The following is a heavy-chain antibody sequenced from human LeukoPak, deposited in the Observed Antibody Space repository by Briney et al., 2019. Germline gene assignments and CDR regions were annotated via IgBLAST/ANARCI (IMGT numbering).Heavy chain of an antibody. CDR2: IKTTGST. J-gene: IGHJ4*02. V-gene: IGHV4-4*07. Sequence: KPSETLSLTCRVSGASISTYYWSWIRQPVGKGLEWIGQIKTTGSTHYNSSLESRVTMSLDTSKKEFSLNLTSVTAADTAVYYCAKVAMYYYGSETYFFFDDWGQGILVTVSS. CDR3: AKVAMYYYGSETYFFFDD. D-gene: IGHD3-10*01. CDR1: GASISTYY.